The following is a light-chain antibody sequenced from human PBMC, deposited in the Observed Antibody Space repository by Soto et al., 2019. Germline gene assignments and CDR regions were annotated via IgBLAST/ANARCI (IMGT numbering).Light chain of an antibody. J-gene: IGLJ1*01. V-gene: IGLV1-44*01. CDR1: ASNIGSKT. Sequence: QSILTQPPSASGTPGQRVSISCSGSASNIGSKTVDWYQQLPGTAPQLLIHRNFQRPSGVPARFSASTSGTSASLAITALQSGDEADYYCAAWDDSLDAYVFGTGTKVTVL. CDR2: RNF. CDR3: AAWDDSLDAYV.